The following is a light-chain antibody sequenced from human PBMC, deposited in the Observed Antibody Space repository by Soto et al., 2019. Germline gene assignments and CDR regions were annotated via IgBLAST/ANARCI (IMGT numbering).Light chain of an antibody. CDR3: AAWDDSLNGWV. CDR1: SSNIGSNT. CDR2: SNN. V-gene: IGLV1-44*01. J-gene: IGLJ3*02. Sequence: QPVLTQPPSASGTPGQRVTISCSGSSSNIGSNTVNWYQQLPGTAPKLLIYSNNQRPSGVPDRFSGSKSGTSASLAISGLRSEDEADYYCAAWDDSLNGWVFGGGTKLTVL.